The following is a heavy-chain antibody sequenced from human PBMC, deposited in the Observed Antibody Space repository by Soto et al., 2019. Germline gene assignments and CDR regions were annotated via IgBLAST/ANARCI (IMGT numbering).Heavy chain of an antibody. D-gene: IGHD2-15*01. CDR1: GDSVSSNSAA. CDR3: ARAGGRGYCSGGSCSSGEYCNCGMDG. Sequence: SQTLSLTCAISGDSVSSNSAAWNWIRQSPSRGLEWLGRTYYRSKWYNDYAVSVKSRITINPDTSKNQFSLQLNSVTPEDTAVDYSARAGGRGYCSGGSCSSGEYCNCGMDGLGQGNAVTVSS. CDR2: TYYRSKWYN. V-gene: IGHV6-1*01. J-gene: IGHJ6*02.